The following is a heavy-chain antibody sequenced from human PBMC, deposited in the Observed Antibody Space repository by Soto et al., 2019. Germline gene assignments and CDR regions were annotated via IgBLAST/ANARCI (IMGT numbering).Heavy chain of an antibody. Sequence: PGGSLRLSCVASQFPFDVYSMHWVRQAPGKGLEWVSYIRHTTSATFYADAVKGRFTISRDNRKNSLFLQMNSLRDDDTGVYFCERARGSSGMFEMDVWGPGTLVTVSS. CDR2: IRHTTSAT. V-gene: IGHV3-48*02. CDR1: QFPFDVYS. J-gene: IGHJ3*01. D-gene: IGHD6-19*01. CDR3: ERARGSSGMFEMDV.